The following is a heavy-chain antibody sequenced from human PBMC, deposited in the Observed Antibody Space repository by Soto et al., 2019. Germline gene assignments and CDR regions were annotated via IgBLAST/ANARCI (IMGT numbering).Heavy chain of an antibody. CDR3: AKIGLVIWERPFDS. D-gene: IGHD3-22*01. J-gene: IGHJ4*02. CDR1: GFTFSSYA. CDR2: ISGSGGST. V-gene: IGHV3-23*01. Sequence: EVQLLESGGGLVQPGGSLRLSCAASGFTFSSYAMSWVRQAPGKGLEWVSAISGSGGSTYYADSVKGRFTISRDNSKNPLYQQMNSLRAEDTAVYYWAKIGLVIWERPFDSWGQGTLVTVSS.